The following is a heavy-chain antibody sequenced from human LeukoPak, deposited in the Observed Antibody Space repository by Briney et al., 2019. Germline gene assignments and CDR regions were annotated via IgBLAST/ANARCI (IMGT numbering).Heavy chain of an antibody. CDR2: INPNSGGT. V-gene: IGHV1-2*02. CDR1: GYTFTGYY. CDR3: ARDLGYYYDSSGYSPIDY. D-gene: IGHD3-22*01. J-gene: IGHJ4*02. Sequence: ASVKVSGKASGYTFTGYYMHWVRQAPGQGLEWMGWINPNSGGTNYAQKFQGRVTMTRDTSISTAYMELSRLRSDDTAVYYCARDLGYYYDSSGYSPIDYWGQGTLVTVSS.